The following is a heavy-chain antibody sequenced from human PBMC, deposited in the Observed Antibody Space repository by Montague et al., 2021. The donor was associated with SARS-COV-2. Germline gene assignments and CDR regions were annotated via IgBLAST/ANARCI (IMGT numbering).Heavy chain of an antibody. V-gene: IGHV4-61*01. CDR3: VREKYYFDDSGSK. J-gene: IGHJ4*02. Sequence: SETLSITCSVSGVSISSGSYYWSWVRQPPGKGLEWIGYVYHTGSTNYNPSLKSRVTLSIDTSKYQFSLNLTSVTAADTAVYYCVREKYYFDDSGSKWGQGTLVTV. CDR1: GVSISSGSYY. CDR2: VYHTGST. D-gene: IGHD3-22*01.